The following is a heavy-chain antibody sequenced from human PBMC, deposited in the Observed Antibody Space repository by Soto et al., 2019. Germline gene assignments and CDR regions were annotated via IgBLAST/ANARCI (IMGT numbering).Heavy chain of an antibody. J-gene: IGHJ4*02. CDR3: ARDLAAGDY. V-gene: IGHV1-46*01. CDR2: INPASGST. Sequence: QVQLVQSGAEVKKPGASVKLSCRTSGYTFTHYYIHWVRQAPGQGLEWLAIINPASGSTNYAQDFQGRVTLTMDTSTTTVYMELSGLRAEDTAIFYCARDLAAGDYWCQGTRVTVSS. CDR1: GYTFTHYY. D-gene: IGHD6-13*01.